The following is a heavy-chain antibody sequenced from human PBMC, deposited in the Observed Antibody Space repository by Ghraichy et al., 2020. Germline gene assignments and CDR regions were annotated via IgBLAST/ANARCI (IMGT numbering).Heavy chain of an antibody. Sequence: GGSLRLSCAASGFTFSNFLMGWVRQAPGKGLEWVANIKHDGGAEYYVDSLKGRFTISRDNVKNSLYLQMNSLRADDTAVYSCAKLRAGDCCHYFDNGGQGTLVTVSS. V-gene: IGHV3-7*03. J-gene: IGHJ4*02. D-gene: IGHD2-21*02. CDR2: IKHDGGAE. CDR3: AKLRAGDCCHYFDN. CDR1: GFTFSNFL.